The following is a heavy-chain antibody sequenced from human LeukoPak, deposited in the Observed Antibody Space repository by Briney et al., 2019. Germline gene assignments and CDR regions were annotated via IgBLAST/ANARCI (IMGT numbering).Heavy chain of an antibody. J-gene: IGHJ4*02. D-gene: IGHD2-15*01. Sequence: PGGSLRLSCAASGFIISKYGMHWVRQAPGKGLEWVGRIKSKTDGGTTDYAAPVKGRFTISRDDSKNTLYLQMNSLKTEDTAVYYCTTSLEGYCSGGSCYSFDYWGQGTLVTVSS. CDR2: IKSKTDGGTT. CDR1: GFIISKYG. CDR3: TTSLEGYCSGGSCYSFDY. V-gene: IGHV3-15*01.